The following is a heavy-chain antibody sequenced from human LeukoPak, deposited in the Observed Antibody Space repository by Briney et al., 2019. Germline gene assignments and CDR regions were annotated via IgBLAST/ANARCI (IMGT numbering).Heavy chain of an antibody. J-gene: IGHJ6*03. D-gene: IGHD5-12*01. CDR3: AKEASGYVGYYMDV. CDR1: GFTFSSYA. V-gene: IGHV3-23*01. Sequence: GGSLRRSAAASGFTFSSYAMGWVRQAPGKGREWVSAISGSGGSTYYADSVKGQFTISRDSSKNTLYLQMNSLRAEDTAVYYCAKEASGYVGYYMDVWGKGTTVTVSS. CDR2: ISGSGGST.